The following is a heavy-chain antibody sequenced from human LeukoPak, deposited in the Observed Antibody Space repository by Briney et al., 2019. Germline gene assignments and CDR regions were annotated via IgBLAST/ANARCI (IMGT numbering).Heavy chain of an antibody. V-gene: IGHV4-34*01. D-gene: IGHD1-1*01. CDR2: INHSGST. J-gene: IGHJ4*02. CDR3: ARRRGPTGTTGLIDY. CDR1: GGSFSGYY. Sequence: SETLSLTCAVYGGSFSGYYWSWIRQPPGKGLEWIGEINHSGSTNYNPSLKSRVTISVDTSKNQFSLKLSSVTAADTAVYYCARRRGPTGTTGLIDYWGQGTLVTVSS.